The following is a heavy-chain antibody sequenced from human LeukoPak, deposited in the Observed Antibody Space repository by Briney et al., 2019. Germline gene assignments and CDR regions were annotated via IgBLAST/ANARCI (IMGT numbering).Heavy chain of an antibody. J-gene: IGHJ4*02. CDR2: IYYSGRT. D-gene: IGHD3-16*01. CDR3: ARHGGSYYYDWYFDN. Sequence: NPSETLSLTCTVSGGSISAYYWSWIRQPPGKGLEWIGYIYYSGRTSYNPSLKSRVITSVNMSKSQVSLKLSSVTAADTAVYYCARHGGSYYYDWYFDNWGQGTLVTVTS. V-gene: IGHV4-59*08. CDR1: GGSISAYY.